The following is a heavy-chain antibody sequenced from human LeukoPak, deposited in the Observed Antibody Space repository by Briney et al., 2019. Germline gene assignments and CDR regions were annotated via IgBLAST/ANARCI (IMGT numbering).Heavy chain of an antibody. CDR3: VGDRQWDLLFDF. J-gene: IGHJ4*02. CDR1: GFTFRTSA. CDR2: ISSDGSFK. V-gene: IGHV3-30*04. Sequence: PGGSLRLSCEASGFTFRTSAMHWVRQAPGKGLEWVALISSDGSFKFYADSVKGRFSISRDNSKNTVYLQMNRVGVNDTAVYYCVGDRQWDLLFDFWGQGALATVSS. D-gene: IGHD1-26*01.